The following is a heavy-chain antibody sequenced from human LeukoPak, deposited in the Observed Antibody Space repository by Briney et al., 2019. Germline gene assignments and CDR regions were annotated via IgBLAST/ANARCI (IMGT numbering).Heavy chain of an antibody. V-gene: IGHV4-59*01. Sequence: PSDTLSLSCSVSGGSIRSYYWGWIRQPPGKGLEVIGYIYYTGNTNYNPSLMSRVTMSVDTSKNQFSMKLSSVTAADTAIYYCARTNFYGSGSYYFDYWGQGTLVTVST. CDR1: GGSIRSYY. CDR2: IYYTGNT. CDR3: ARTNFYGSGSYYFDY. J-gene: IGHJ4*02. D-gene: IGHD3-10*01.